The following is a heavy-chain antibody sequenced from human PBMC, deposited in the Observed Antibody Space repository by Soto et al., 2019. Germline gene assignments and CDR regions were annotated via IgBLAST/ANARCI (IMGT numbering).Heavy chain of an antibody. D-gene: IGHD1-1*01. V-gene: IGHV3-11*01. CDR1: GFTFSDYD. Sequence: QVQLVESGGGLVKPGGSLRLSCAASGFTFSDYDMSWIRQAPGKGLEWVSYITTSGGTIYYADSVKGRFTISRDNAKNSLYLQMNSLRAEDTAVYYCARDYSGSRPFDCWGQGTLVTVSS. J-gene: IGHJ4*02. CDR3: ARDYSGSRPFDC. CDR2: ITTSGGTI.